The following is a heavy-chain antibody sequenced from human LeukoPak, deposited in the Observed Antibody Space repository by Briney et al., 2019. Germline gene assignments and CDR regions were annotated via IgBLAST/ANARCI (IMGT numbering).Heavy chain of an antibody. J-gene: IGHJ4*02. V-gene: IGHV1-46*01. CDR3: ARDQEAFDY. CDR1: GYSFTSNY. Sequence: ASVEVSCKASGYSFTSNYIHWVRQAPGQGLEWMGMIYPSDGSTSYAQKFQGRVTVTRDTSTSTVHMELSGLRSEDTAVYYRARDQEAFDYWGQGTLVTVSS. CDR2: IYPSDGST.